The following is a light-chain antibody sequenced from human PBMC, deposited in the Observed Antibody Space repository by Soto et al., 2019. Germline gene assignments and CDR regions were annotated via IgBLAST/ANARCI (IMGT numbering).Light chain of an antibody. J-gene: IGKJ4*01. V-gene: IGKV1-39*01. CDR1: QNIRKY. CDR3: QQSFSIPLT. Sequence: DIQMTQSPSFLSASVGDRVTITCRTSQNIRKYLNWYHQKPGRAPDLLIYTASSLQVGFPSRFSGSGSGTDFSLTISSLQPEDIGTYYCQQSFSIPLTFGGGTKVEIK. CDR2: TAS.